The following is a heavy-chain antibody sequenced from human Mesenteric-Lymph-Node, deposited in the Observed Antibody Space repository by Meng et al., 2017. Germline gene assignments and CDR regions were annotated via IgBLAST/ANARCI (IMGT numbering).Heavy chain of an antibody. CDR1: GDSVSSKSAA. D-gene: IGHD5-12*01. V-gene: IGHV6-1*01. J-gene: IGHJ4*01. Sequence: QVQLQQSGPGLVQPSQTLPLTCAISGDSVSSKSAAWIWIRQSPSRGLEWLGRTYYKSKWYNDYAVSVKRRITINPDTSRNQFSLQLNSVTPEDTAVYFCARERDSGPNHFDYWGQGILVTVSS. CDR3: ARERDSGPNHFDY. CDR2: TYYKSKWYN.